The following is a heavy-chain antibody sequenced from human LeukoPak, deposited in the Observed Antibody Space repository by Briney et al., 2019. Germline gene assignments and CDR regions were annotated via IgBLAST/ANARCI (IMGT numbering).Heavy chain of an antibody. V-gene: IGHV3-21*05. CDR2: INDVSGDI. CDR3: ARGTSQPGRIDC. CDR1: EFTFSLYA. J-gene: IGHJ4*02. Sequence: GGSLRLSCAACEFTFSLYAMNWVRQAPGKGLGWVSYINDVSGDIHYADSVRGRFTISRDNAKNTLYLQMNGLRAEDTAVYYCARGTSQPGRIDCWGQGTLVIVSS. D-gene: IGHD1-14*01.